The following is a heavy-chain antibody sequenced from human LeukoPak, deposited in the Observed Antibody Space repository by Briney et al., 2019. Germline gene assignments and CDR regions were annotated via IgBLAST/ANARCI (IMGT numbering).Heavy chain of an antibody. Sequence: GASVKVSCKASGYTFTGYHIHWVRQAPGQGLEWIGRINPNSGGTNYAQKFQGRVTMTRDTSISTAYMELSRLRSDDTAVYYCARDYGDYFDYWGQGTLVTVSS. CDR3: ARDYGDYFDY. V-gene: IGHV1-2*06. J-gene: IGHJ4*02. CDR2: INPNSGGT. CDR1: GYTFTGYH. D-gene: IGHD4-17*01.